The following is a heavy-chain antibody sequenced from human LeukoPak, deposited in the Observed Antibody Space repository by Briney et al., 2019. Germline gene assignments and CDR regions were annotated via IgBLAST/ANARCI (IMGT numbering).Heavy chain of an antibody. CDR3: ARDGGDYNTCYFDY. V-gene: IGHV3-33*08. CDR2: IWYDGSNK. D-gene: IGHD4-17*01. CDR1: GFTFSSYG. J-gene: IGHJ4*02. Sequence: GGSLRLSCAASGFTFSSYGMHWVRQAPGKGLEWVAVIWYDGSNKYYADSVKGRFTISRDNSKNTLYLQMNSLRAEDTAVYYCARDGGDYNTCYFDYWGQGTLVTVSS.